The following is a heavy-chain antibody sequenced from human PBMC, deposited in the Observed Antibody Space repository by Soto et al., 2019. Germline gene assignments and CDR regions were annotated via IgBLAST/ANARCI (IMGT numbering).Heavy chain of an antibody. V-gene: IGHV3-11*01. D-gene: IGHD2-15*01. Sequence: QVQLVESGGGLVKPGGSLRLSCAASGFSFSDYYMSWIRQAPVKGLEWVSYISSSGSTIYYADSVKGRFTISRDNAKNSLYLQMNSLRAEDTAVYYSVRTLGYCSGGSCDGWFDPWGQGTLVTVSS. CDR2: ISSSGSTI. CDR1: GFSFSDYY. J-gene: IGHJ5*02. CDR3: VRTLGYCSGGSCDGWFDP.